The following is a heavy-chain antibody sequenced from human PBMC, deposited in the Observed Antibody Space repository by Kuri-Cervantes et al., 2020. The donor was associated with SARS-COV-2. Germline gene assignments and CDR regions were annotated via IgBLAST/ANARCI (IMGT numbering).Heavy chain of an antibody. V-gene: IGHV4-4*07. J-gene: IGHJ2*01. Sequence: SETLSLTCIVSGGPISSYYWSWIRQPAGKGLEWIGRIYTSGSTNYNPSLKSRVTMSVDTSKNQFSLKLSSVTAADTAVYYCARALANFWSGSDWYFDLWGRGTLVTVSS. CDR2: IYTSGST. CDR1: GGPISSYY. D-gene: IGHD3-3*01. CDR3: ARALANFWSGSDWYFDL.